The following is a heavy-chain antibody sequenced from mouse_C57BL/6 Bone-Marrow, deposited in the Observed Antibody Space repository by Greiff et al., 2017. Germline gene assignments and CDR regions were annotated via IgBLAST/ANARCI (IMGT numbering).Heavy chain of an antibody. CDR3: ARAISLYYLDY. CDR2: INPNNGGT. J-gene: IGHJ2*01. V-gene: IGHV1-26*01. CDR1: GYTFTDYY. Sequence: EVQLQQSGPELVKPGASVKISCKASGYTFTDYYMNWVKQSHGKSLEWIGDINPNNGGTSYNQKFKGKATLTVDKSSSTAYMGLRSLTSEDSAVYYCARAISLYYLDYWGQGTTLTVSS.